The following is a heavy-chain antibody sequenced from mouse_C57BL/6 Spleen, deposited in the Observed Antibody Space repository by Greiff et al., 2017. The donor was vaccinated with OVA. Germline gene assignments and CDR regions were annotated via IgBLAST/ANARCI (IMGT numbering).Heavy chain of an antibody. CDR2: IYPGDGDT. D-gene: IGHD3-1*01. Sequence: VQLQQSGPELVKPGASVKISCKASGYAFSSSWMNWVKQRPGKGLEWIGRIYPGDGDTNYNGKFKGKATLTADKSSSTAYMQLSSLTSEDSAVYFCARGGLAYYYAMDYWGQGTSVTVSS. CDR3: ARGGLAYYYAMDY. V-gene: IGHV1-82*01. CDR1: GYAFSSSW. J-gene: IGHJ4*01.